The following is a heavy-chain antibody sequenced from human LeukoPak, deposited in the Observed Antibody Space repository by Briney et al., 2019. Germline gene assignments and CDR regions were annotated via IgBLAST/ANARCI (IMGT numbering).Heavy chain of an antibody. J-gene: IGHJ6*02. CDR1: GYSFTSYW. D-gene: IGHD2-21*02. CDR3: ARRLYCAGDCSNGMDV. V-gene: IGHV5-51*01. Sequence: GESLKISCKGSGYSFTSYWIGWVRQMPGKGLEWMGIIYPGDSDTRYSPSFQGQVTISADKSISTAYLQWSSLKASDTAMYYCARRLYCAGDCSNGMDVWGQGTTVTVSS. CDR2: IYPGDSDT.